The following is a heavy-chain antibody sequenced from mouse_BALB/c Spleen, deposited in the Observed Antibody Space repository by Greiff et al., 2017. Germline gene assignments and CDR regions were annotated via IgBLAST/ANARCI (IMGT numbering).Heavy chain of an antibody. CDR2: IRSNSNNNAT. Sequence: EVQLVESGGGLVQPKGSVKLSCAASGFTFNTYSMNWVRQAPGKGLEWVARIRSNSNNNATDYADPVKDRFTISRDDSQSILDLQMNNLKTEDTAVDYCGRQGNDYWGQGTTLTVSS. J-gene: IGHJ2*01. CDR1: GFTFNTYS. V-gene: IGHV10-1*02. CDR3: GRQGNDY.